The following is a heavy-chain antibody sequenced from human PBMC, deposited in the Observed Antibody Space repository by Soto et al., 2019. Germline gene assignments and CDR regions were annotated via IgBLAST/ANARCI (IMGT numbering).Heavy chain of an antibody. CDR1: GFTFSDYY. D-gene: IGHD3-10*01. CDR2: ISPSGGTI. Sequence: QVQLVESGGGLVQPGGSLRLSCAASGFTFSDYYMSWIRQAPGKGLQWVSYISPSGGTIYYAASVKGRFTLSRDNAKNSLYLQMNSLRAEDTAVYHCVRVGYAYGNDPWGQGTLVAVSS. CDR3: VRVGYAYGNDP. J-gene: IGHJ5*02. V-gene: IGHV3-11*01.